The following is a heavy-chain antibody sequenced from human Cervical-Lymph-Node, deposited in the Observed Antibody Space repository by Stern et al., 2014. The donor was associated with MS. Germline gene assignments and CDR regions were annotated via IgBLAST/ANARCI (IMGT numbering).Heavy chain of an antibody. CDR3: ARDREGDYWSFEN. Sequence: MQLVESGGGLVKPGGSLRLSCAASGLIFSDSYMAWIRQAPGQGLEWLSYITNSGTNVKYADAVKGRFNNSRDNVKNSLYLQMNSLRAEDTAVYYCARDREGDYWSFENWGQGTLVTVSS. D-gene: IGHD4-17*01. V-gene: IGHV3-11*01. J-gene: IGHJ4*02. CDR1: GLIFSDSY. CDR2: ITNSGTNV.